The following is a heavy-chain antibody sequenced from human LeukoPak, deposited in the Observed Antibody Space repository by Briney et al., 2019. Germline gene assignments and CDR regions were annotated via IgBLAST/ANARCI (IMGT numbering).Heavy chain of an antibody. V-gene: IGHV3-21*01. D-gene: IGHD6-19*01. J-gene: IGHJ4*02. Sequence: NPGGSLRLSCAASGFTFSSYSMNWVRQAPEKGLEWGSCISSSSRYIYYSDSVKGRFTISRDNAKNSLYLQMNSLRAEDTAVYYCARPSRNGTESQWARDYWGQGTLVTVSS. CDR2: ISSSSRYI. CDR3: ARPSRNGTESQWARDY. CDR1: GFTFSSYS.